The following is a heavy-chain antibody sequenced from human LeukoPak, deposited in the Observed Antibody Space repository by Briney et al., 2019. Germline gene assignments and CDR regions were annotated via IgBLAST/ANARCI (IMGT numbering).Heavy chain of an antibody. V-gene: IGHV1-2*02. Sequence: GASVTLSLKASVYTFTVYYMHWVRQAPGQGLEGMGWISPNSGGTKYAQKFQGRLNITADSSISTPYMELSSLRSDDPGVYYGARRGSVYYYYIDVWGKGTTVTVSS. D-gene: IGHD6-25*01. CDR2: ISPNSGGT. J-gene: IGHJ6*03. CDR3: ARRGSVYYYYIDV. CDR1: VYTFTVYY.